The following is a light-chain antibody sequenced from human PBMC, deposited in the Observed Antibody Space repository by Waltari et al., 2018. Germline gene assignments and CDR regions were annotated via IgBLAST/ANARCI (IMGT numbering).Light chain of an antibody. V-gene: IGKV3-20*01. CDR1: QSVSSGY. CDR3: QQYGSSPWT. J-gene: IGKJ1*01. CDR2: GAS. Sequence: EIVLTQSPGTLSLSPGEGAALSCRASQSVSSGYLAWYQQKPGQAPRLLIFGASNRATGIPDRFSGSGSGTDFTVTISRLEPEDFAVYYCQQYGSSPWTFGQGTKVEIK.